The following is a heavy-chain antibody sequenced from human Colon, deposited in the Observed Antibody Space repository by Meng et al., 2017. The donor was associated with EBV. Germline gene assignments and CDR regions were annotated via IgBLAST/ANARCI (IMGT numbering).Heavy chain of an antibody. V-gene: IGHV4-30-4*01. CDR2: IYYTGST. CDR1: GGSLNSGDYY. J-gene: IGHJ4*02. Sequence: PQQPGPAMVKPFPPPSLPCTVSGGSLNSGDYYWRWIRQPPGKGLEWIGYIYYTGSTYYNPSLKSRVTISMDTSKNQFSLRLSSVTAADTAVYYCARNYYFDYWGQGTLVTVSS. CDR3: ARNYYFDY.